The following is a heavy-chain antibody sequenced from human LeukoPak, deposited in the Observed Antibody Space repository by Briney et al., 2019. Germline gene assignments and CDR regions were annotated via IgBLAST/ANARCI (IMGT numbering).Heavy chain of an antibody. CDR1: GFTFATYW. V-gene: IGHV3-7*01. CDR3: ARVLAFDYYDSSGFDY. CDR2: IKQDGSDK. D-gene: IGHD3-22*01. Sequence: GGSLRLSCAASGFTFATYWMTWVRQAPGKGLEWVATIKQDGSDKYYVDSVRGRFTISKDNAKNSLYLQMNSLRAEDTAVYYCARVLAFDYYDSSGFDYWGQGTLVTVSS. J-gene: IGHJ4*02.